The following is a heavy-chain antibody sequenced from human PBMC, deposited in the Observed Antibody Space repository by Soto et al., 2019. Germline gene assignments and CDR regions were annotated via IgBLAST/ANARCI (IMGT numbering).Heavy chain of an antibody. CDR3: AKDRDSRSWDDAFDI. V-gene: IGHV3-23*01. J-gene: IGHJ3*02. CDR1: GFTFSNYA. CDR2: IGGSGDNT. Sequence: GGSLRLSCAACGFTFSNYAMNWVRQAPGKGLEWVSGIGGSGDNTYYADSVKGRFTISRDNSKSTLYLQMNSLRAEDTAVYYCAKDRDSRSWDDAFDIWGQGTMVTVSS. D-gene: IGHD6-13*01.